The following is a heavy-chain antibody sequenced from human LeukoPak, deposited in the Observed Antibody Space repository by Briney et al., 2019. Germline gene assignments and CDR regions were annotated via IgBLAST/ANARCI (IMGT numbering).Heavy chain of an antibody. Sequence: GGSLRLSCAASGFTFSSYSMNWVHQAPGKGLEWVSSISSSSSYIYYADSVKGRFAISRDNAKNSLYLQMNSLRAEDTAVYYCARKAAAQAIDYWGQGTLVTVSS. CDR3: ARKAAAQAIDY. V-gene: IGHV3-21*01. CDR2: ISSSSSYI. D-gene: IGHD6-13*01. J-gene: IGHJ4*02. CDR1: GFTFSSYS.